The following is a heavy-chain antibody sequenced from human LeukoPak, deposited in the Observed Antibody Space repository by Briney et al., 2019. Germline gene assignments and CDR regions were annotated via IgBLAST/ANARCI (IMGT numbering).Heavy chain of an antibody. V-gene: IGHV3-30*03. D-gene: IGHD6-13*01. Sequence: GGSLRLSCAASGFTFSSYGMHWVRQAPGKGLEWVAVISYDGSNKYYADSVKGRFTISRDNAKNSLYLQMNSLRAEDTAVYYCARDLAAAGKNWSDPWAREPWSPSPQ. CDR3: ARDLAAAGKNWSDP. CDR1: GFTFSSYG. CDR2: ISYDGSNK. J-gene: IGHJ5*02.